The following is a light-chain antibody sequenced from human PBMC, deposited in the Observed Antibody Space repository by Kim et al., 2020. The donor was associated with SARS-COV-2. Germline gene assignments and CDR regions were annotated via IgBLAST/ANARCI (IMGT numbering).Light chain of an antibody. CDR1: QDISNY. J-gene: IGKJ4*01. CDR2: DAS. V-gene: IGKV1-33*01. Sequence: DIQMTQSPSSLPASVGDRVTITCQASQDISNYLNWYQQKPGKAPKLLIYDASNLETGVPSRFSGSGSGTDFTFTISSLQPEDIATYYCQQYDNLPLTFGGGTKLEI. CDR3: QQYDNLPLT.